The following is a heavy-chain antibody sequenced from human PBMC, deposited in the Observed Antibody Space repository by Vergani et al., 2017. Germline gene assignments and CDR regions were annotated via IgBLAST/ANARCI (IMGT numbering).Heavy chain of an antibody. CDR2: IYHSGST. J-gene: IGHJ4*02. CDR3: ARPSAAGTYY. CDR1: GYSISSGYY. D-gene: IGHD6-13*01. Sequence: QVQLQESGPGLVKPSETLSLTCAVSGYSISSGYYWGWIRQPPGKGLEWIGSIYHSGSTYYNPSLKSRVTISVDTSKNQFSLKLSSVTAADTAVYDCARPSAAGTYYWGQGTLVTVSS. V-gene: IGHV4-38-2*01.